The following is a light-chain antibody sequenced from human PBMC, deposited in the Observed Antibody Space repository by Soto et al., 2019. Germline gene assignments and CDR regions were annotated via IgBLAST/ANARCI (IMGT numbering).Light chain of an antibody. CDR1: QNINNY. J-gene: IGKJ2*01. Sequence: DIQMTQSPSSLSASVGDRVTITCRASQNINNYLNWYQQKPGKAPKLLIYGASSLQSGVPSRLSGSGYGTHFTLIISSLQPEDFATYYCQQIYTISYTFGQGTKLEIK. CDR2: GAS. CDR3: QQIYTISYT. V-gene: IGKV1-39*01.